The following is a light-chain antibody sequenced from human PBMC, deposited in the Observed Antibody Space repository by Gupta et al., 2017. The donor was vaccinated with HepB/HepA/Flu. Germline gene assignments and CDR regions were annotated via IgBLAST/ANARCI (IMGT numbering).Light chain of an antibody. CDR2: GNN. CDR3: QSYDSSLSGWGV. V-gene: IGLV1-40*01. CDR1: TSNIGAGFD. Sequence: QSVLTQPPSVSGAPGQRVTISCTGSTSNIGAGFDVHWYQQFPGSGPHLLIYGNNNRPSGVPDRFSGSKSGTSASLAITGLQTEDEAYYYCQSYDSSLSGWGVFGGGTKVTVL. J-gene: IGLJ2*01.